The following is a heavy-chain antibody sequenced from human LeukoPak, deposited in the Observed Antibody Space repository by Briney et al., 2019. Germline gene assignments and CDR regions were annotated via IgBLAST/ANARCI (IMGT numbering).Heavy chain of an antibody. V-gene: IGHV1-18*01. J-gene: IGHJ5*02. Sequence: GASVKVSCKASGYTFTSYGISWVRQAPGQGLDWMGWISAYNGNTNYAQKLQGRVTMTTDTSTSTAYMELRSLRSDDTAVYYCARAPTVTTYGEYWFDPWGQGTLVTVSS. CDR2: ISAYNGNT. D-gene: IGHD4-17*01. CDR1: GYTFTSYG. CDR3: ARAPTVTTYGEYWFDP.